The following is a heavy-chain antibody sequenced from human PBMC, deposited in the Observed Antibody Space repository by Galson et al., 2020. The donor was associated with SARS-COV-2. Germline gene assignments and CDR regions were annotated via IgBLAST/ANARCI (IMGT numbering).Heavy chain of an antibody. CDR3: ARDRGTMIVVFAFDI. D-gene: IGHD3-22*01. CDR2: ISYDGSNK. J-gene: IGHJ3*02. V-gene: IGHV3-30*04. Sequence: GGSLRLSCAASGFTFSSYAMHWVRQAPGKGLEWVAVISYDGSNKYYADSVKGRFTISRDNSKNTLYLQMNSLRAEDTAVYYCARDRGTMIVVFAFDIWGQGTMVTVSS. CDR1: GFTFSSYA.